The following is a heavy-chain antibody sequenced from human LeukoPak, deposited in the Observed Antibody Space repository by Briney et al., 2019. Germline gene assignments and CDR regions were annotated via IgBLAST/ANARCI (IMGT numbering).Heavy chain of an antibody. J-gene: IGHJ4*02. CDR1: GFTFSSYA. V-gene: IGHV3-23*01. CDR2: ISGSGGST. Sequence: GGSLRLSCAASGFTFSSYAMSWVRQAPGKGLEWVSAISGSGGSTCYADSVKGRFTISRDNSKNTLNPQMNSLRAEDTAVYYCAKSSSLYYDILTGWFSDYFDYWGQGTLVTVSS. CDR3: AKSSSLYYDILTGWFSDYFDY. D-gene: IGHD3-9*01.